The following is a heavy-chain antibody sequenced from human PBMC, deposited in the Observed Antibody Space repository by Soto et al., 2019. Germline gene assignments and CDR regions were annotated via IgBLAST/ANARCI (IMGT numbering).Heavy chain of an antibody. CDR1: GDSVSSNRAA. CDR3: AREPLPGDGGYFDY. J-gene: IGHJ4*02. V-gene: IGHV6-1*01. CDR2: TYYTSNWYN. D-gene: IGHD7-27*01. Sequence: SQTLSLTCVISGDSVSSNRAAWTWIRQSPSRGLEWLGRTYYTSNWYNDYAVSVKSRITIHPDTSKNQFSLQLNSVTPEDTAVYYCAREPLPGDGGYFDYWGQGTLVTVSS.